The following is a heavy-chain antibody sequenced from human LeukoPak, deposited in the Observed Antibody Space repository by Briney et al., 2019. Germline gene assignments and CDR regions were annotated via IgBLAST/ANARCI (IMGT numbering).Heavy chain of an antibody. CDR2: IYHSGTT. CDR1: GGSITSTHW. J-gene: IGHJ4*02. V-gene: IGHV4-4*02. Sequence: SGTLSLTCAVSGGSITSTHWFSWVRQPPGKGLEWIGEIYHSGTTNYNPSLKSRVTMSVDKSKSHFSLNLSSMTAADTAVYFCARIWNDGRFDLWGQGTLVPVPS. CDR3: ARIWNDGRFDL. D-gene: IGHD1-1*01.